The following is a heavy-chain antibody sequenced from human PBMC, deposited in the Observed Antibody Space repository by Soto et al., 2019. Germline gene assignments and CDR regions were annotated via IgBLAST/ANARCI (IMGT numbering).Heavy chain of an antibody. J-gene: IGHJ5*01. D-gene: IGHD3-10*01. CDR3: ARTFGSGSYSYRGNNWFDS. CDR1: GGSMSNSRYY. CDR2: IYHTGSM. Sequence: SEILSLTCTVSGGSMSNSRYYWGWIRQPPGKGLEWIASIYHTGSMYYNPSLKSRVTISVDTSKNQFSLKLSSATAADTAVYYCARTFGSGSYSYRGNNWFDSWGQGTLVTVSS. V-gene: IGHV4-39*01.